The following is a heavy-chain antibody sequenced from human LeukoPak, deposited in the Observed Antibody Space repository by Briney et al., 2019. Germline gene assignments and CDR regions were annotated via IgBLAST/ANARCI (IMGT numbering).Heavy chain of an antibody. CDR3: ARGRFVYDFWSGYPYFDY. J-gene: IGHJ4*02. V-gene: IGHV4-34*01. CDR1: GGSFSGYY. Sequence: SETLSLTCAVYGGSFSGYYWSWIRQPPGKGLEWIGEINHSGSTNYNPSLKSRVTISVDTSKNQFSLKLSSVTAADTAVYYCARGRFVYDFWSGYPYFDYWGQGTLVTVYS. CDR2: INHSGST. D-gene: IGHD3-3*01.